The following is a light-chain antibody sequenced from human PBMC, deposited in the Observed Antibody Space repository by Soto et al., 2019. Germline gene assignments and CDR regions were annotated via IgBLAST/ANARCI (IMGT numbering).Light chain of an antibody. J-gene: IGKJ5*01. CDR1: RSLDSGQ. CDR2: DAF. Sequence: EIVLTQSPVTLSLSPGESATLSCRASRSLDSGQLAWYQQKVGRAPRLLIHDAFIRATGIPDRFSGSGSGTDFTLTIARLEPEDFAVYYCQQYGGSPRTFGQGTRLEIK. CDR3: QQYGGSPRT. V-gene: IGKV3-20*01.